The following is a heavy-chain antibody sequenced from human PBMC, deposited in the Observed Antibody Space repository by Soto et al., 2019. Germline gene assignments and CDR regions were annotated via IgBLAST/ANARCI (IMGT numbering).Heavy chain of an antibody. Sequence: ASVKVSCKASGGTFSSYAISWVRQAPGQGLEWMGGIIPIFGTANYAQKFQGRVTITADESTSTAYMELSSLRSEDTAVYYCARVNTAMVQRGPLDVWGQGTTVTVSS. CDR1: GGTFSSYA. J-gene: IGHJ6*02. CDR2: IIPIFGTA. D-gene: IGHD5-18*01. CDR3: ARVNTAMVQRGPLDV. V-gene: IGHV1-69*13.